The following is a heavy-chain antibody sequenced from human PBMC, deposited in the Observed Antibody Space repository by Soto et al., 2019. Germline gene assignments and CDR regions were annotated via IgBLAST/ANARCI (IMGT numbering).Heavy chain of an antibody. D-gene: IGHD6-19*01. CDR1: GFTFSSYG. CDR3: ARDRPTLVSSGWYGLFRY. Sequence: QVQLVESGGGVVQPGRSLRLSCAASGFTFSSYGMHWVRQAPGKGLEWVAVIWYDGSNKYYADSVKGRFTISRDNSKNTLYLQMNSLRAEDTAVYYCARDRPTLVSSGWYGLFRYWGQGTLVTVSS. CDR2: IWYDGSNK. J-gene: IGHJ4*02. V-gene: IGHV3-33*01.